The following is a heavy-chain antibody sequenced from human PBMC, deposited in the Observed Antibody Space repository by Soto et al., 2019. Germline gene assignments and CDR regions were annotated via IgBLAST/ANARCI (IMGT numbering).Heavy chain of an antibody. Sequence: ASVKVSCKASGYTFTSYYMYCVRQAPGQGLEWMGIINPSFGTANYAQKFQGRVTITADESTSTAYMELSSLRSEDTAVYYCARVKSSDCTNGVCYTDSPFFNCCGMDVWGQGTTVTVSS. J-gene: IGHJ6*02. CDR1: GYTFTSYY. CDR3: ARVKSSDCTNGVCYTDSPFFNCCGMDV. V-gene: IGHV1-46*01. CDR2: INPSFGTA. D-gene: IGHD2-8*01.